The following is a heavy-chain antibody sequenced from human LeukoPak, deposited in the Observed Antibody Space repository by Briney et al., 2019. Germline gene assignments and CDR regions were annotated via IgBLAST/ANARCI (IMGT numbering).Heavy chain of an antibody. D-gene: IGHD5-18*01. J-gene: IGHJ4*02. Sequence: PSETLSLTCTVSGGSISSYYWSWILQPAGKGLEWIGRIYTSGSTNYNPSLKSRVTMSVDTSKHQFSLKRSSVTAADTAVYYCARDYSYALGYFAYWGQGTLVTVFS. CDR1: GGSISSYY. V-gene: IGHV4-4*07. CDR2: IYTSGST. CDR3: ARDYSYALGYFAY.